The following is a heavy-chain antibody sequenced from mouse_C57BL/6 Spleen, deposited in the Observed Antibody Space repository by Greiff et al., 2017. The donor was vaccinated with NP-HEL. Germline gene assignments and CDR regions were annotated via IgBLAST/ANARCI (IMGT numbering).Heavy chain of an antibody. V-gene: IGHV5-4*01. CDR1: GFTFSSYA. Sequence: EVMLVESGGGLVKPGGSLKLSCAASGFTFSSYAMSWVRQTPEKRLEWVATISDGGSYTYYPDNVKGRFTISRDNAKNNLYLQMSHLKSEDTAMYYCARDEGGGYFDYWGRGTTLTVSS. J-gene: IGHJ2*01. CDR3: ARDEGGGYFDY. CDR2: ISDGGSYT.